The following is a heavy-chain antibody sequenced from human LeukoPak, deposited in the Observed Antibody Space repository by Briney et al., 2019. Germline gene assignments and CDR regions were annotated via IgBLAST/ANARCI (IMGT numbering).Heavy chain of an antibody. CDR2: IRYDGSSK. CDR1: GFTYRTYG. J-gene: IGHJ4*02. CDR3: AKERQRNCVSTTCRNGFDY. D-gene: IGHD2-2*01. V-gene: IGHV3-30*02. Sequence: PGGSLRLSCAASGFTYRTYGMHWVRQAPGKGLEWVAFIRYDGSSKYYADSVKGRFTISRDNSKNTLYLQMNSLRAEDTAVYYCAKERQRNCVSTTCRNGFDYWGQGTLVTVSS.